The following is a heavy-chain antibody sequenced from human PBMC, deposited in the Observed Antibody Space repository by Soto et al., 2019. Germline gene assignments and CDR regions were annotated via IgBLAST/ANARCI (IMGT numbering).Heavy chain of an antibody. J-gene: IGHJ6*02. Sequence: GASVKLSCKASGGTFSSYAISWVRQAPGQGLEWMGGIIPIFGTANYAQKFQGRVTITADESTSTAYMELSSLRSEDTAVYYCARGLGPSRFAPPNYYYYYGMDVWGQGTTVTVSS. D-gene: IGHD3-10*01. V-gene: IGHV1-69*13. CDR1: GGTFSSYA. CDR2: IIPIFGTA. CDR3: ARGLGPSRFAPPNYYYYYGMDV.